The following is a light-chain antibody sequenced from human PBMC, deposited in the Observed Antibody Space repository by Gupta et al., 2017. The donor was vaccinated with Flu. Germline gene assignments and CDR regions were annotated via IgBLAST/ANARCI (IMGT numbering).Light chain of an antibody. CDR3: LHTEHPMYT. CDR2: EAT. CDR1: QSIYYE. Sequence: ETTLTQAPAFMSATPGDKVNIASKASQSIYYELNWYQQYPGEAPLLFSQEATTLVPGIPPRVSGSGYGTDVTLTSNNLESEDVAYYVCLHTEHPMYTFGQGTKLEIK. J-gene: IGKJ2*01. V-gene: IGKV5-2*01.